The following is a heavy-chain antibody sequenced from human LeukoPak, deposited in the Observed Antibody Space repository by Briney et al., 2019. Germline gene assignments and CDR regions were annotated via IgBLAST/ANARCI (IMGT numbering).Heavy chain of an antibody. CDR2: IYHSGST. CDR1: GYSISSGYY. Sequence: PSETLSLTCTVSGYSISSGYYWGWIQQPPGKGLEWIGSIYHSGSTYYNPSLKSRVTISVDTSKSQFSLKLSSVTAADTAVYYCARGLGIFGVVMDYWGQGTLVTVSS. V-gene: IGHV4-38-2*02. CDR3: ARGLGIFGVVMDY. D-gene: IGHD3-3*01. J-gene: IGHJ4*02.